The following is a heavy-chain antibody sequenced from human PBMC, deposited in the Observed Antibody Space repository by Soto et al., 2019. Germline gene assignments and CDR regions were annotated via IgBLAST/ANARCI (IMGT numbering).Heavy chain of an antibody. CDR2: INHSGST. J-gene: IGHJ4*02. Sequence: SETLSLTCAVYGGSFSGYYWSWIRQPPGKGLEWIGEINHSGSTNYNPSLKSRVTISVDTSKNQFSLKLSSVTAADTAVYYCARLWEGFGELLAFDYWGQGTLVTVSS. CDR3: ARLWEGFGELLAFDY. D-gene: IGHD3-10*01. V-gene: IGHV4-34*01. CDR1: GGSFSGYY.